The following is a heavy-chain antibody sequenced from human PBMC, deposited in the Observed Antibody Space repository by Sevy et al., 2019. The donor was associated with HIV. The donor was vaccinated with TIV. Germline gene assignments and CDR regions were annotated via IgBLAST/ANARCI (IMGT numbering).Heavy chain of an antibody. CDR1: GGSISSSSYY. V-gene: IGHV4-39*01. J-gene: IGHJ4*02. CDR2: IYYSGST. CDR3: ASHLRIAGAYSFDY. D-gene: IGHD6-19*01. Sequence: SETLSLTCTVSGGSISSSSYYWGWIRQPPGKGLEWIGSIYYSGSTYYNPSLKSRVTISVDTSKNKFSLKLSSVTAADTAVYYCASHLRIAGAYSFDYWGQGTLVTVSS.